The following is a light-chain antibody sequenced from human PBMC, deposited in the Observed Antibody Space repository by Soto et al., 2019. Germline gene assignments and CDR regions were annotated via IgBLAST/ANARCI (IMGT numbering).Light chain of an antibody. CDR3: QQYKSWPGP. CDR2: VAS. J-gene: IGKJ2*01. Sequence: EIVMTQSPATLSVSPGERATLSCRASQSVSSSFAWYQQKPGQAPRHIIYVASSRATGIPATFSGSGSGTEFTLTIRSLRSGDFAVDYCQQYKSWPGPFGKGTKLEIK. CDR1: QSVSSS. V-gene: IGKV3-15*01.